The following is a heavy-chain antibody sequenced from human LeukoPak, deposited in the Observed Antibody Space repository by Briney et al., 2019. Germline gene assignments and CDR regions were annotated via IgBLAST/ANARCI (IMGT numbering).Heavy chain of an antibody. Sequence: SETLSLTCTVSGGSISSYYWSWIRQPAGKGLEWIGRIYTSGSTNYNPSLKSRVTMSVDTSKNQFSLKLSSVTAADTAVYYRARDIVVVAQQNWFDPWGQGTLVTVSS. J-gene: IGHJ5*02. D-gene: IGHD2-15*01. V-gene: IGHV4-4*07. CDR2: IYTSGST. CDR3: ARDIVVVAQQNWFDP. CDR1: GGSISSYY.